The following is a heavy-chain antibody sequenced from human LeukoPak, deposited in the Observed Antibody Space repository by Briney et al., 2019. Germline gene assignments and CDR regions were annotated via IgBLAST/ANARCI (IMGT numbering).Heavy chain of an antibody. CDR3: ASLGDYGDYSEDYYYMDV. J-gene: IGHJ6*03. V-gene: IGHV1-18*01. CDR2: ISAYNGNT. D-gene: IGHD4-17*01. CDR1: GGTFSSYA. Sequence: ASVKVSCKASGGTFSSYAISWVRQAPGQGLEWMGWISAYNGNTNYAQKLQGRVTMTTDTSTSTAYMELRSLRSDDTAVYYCASLGDYGDYSEDYYYMDVWGKGTTVTVSS.